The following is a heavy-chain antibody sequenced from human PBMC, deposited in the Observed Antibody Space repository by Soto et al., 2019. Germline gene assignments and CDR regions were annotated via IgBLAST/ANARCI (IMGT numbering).Heavy chain of an antibody. CDR2: IYYNDEYNYNIPP. CDR1: GHSRGGYY. V-gene: IGHV4-59*01. CDR3: XRXXGYSYGRGAIDH. J-gene: IGHJ4*02. Sequence: QVQLQESGPGLVKASETLSLTCSVSGHSRGGYYWSWIRQPPGKGLEWIGNIYYNDEYNYNIPPKYNPALNSRLTMSLDTSKMQFFLXLTSXXAAXXXVXXXXRXXGYSYGRGAIDHWGQGTLVTVSS. D-gene: IGHD5-18*01.